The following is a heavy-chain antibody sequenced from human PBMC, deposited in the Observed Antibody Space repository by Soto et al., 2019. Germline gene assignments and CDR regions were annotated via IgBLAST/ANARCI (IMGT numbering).Heavy chain of an antibody. V-gene: IGHV1-24*01. J-gene: IGHJ6*02. CDR1: GYTLTELS. CDR3: ARRGYSSSWYYYYYYGMDV. D-gene: IGHD6-13*01. Sequence: ASVKVSCKVSGYTLTELSMHWVRQAPGKGLEWMGGIDPKAGETIYAQKFQGRVTMTKNTSTNTAYMELSSLRSEDTAVYYCARRGYSSSWYYYYYYGMDVWGQGTTVTVSS. CDR2: IDPKAGET.